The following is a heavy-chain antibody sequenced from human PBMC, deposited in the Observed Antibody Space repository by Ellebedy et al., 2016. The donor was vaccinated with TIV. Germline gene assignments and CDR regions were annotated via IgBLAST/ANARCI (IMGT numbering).Heavy chain of an antibody. CDR2: IHNDGRT. CDR1: GGSVSSLY. V-gene: IGHV4-34*01. CDR3: ARAVRYGAFDGFDI. J-gene: IGHJ3*02. Sequence: MPSETLSLTCAVNGGSVSSLYWSWIRQPPGKGLEWIGAIHNDGRTNYSPSFKSRVAISVDRSKNQFSLNLNFVTASDTAIYYCARAVRYGAFDGFDIWGQGTMVTVSS. D-gene: IGHD4-17*01.